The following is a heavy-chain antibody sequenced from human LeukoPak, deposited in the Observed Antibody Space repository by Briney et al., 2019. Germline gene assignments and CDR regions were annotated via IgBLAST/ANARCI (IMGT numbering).Heavy chain of an antibody. CDR2: FDPEDGET. Sequence: ASVKVSCKVSGYTLTELSMHWVRQAPGKGLEWMGGFDPEDGETIYAQKFQGRVTMTEDTSTDTAYMELSSLRSEDTAVYYCATLGTGSDPEDNWFDPWGQGTLVTVSS. CDR3: ATLGTGSDPEDNWFDP. D-gene: IGHD3/OR15-3a*01. CDR1: GYTLTELS. V-gene: IGHV1-24*01. J-gene: IGHJ5*02.